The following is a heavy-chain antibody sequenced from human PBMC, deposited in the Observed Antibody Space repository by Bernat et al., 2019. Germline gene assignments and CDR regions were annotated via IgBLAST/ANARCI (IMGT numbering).Heavy chain of an antibody. D-gene: IGHD2-8*02. CDR2: MSFDGISK. Sequence: QPQLVESGGGVVQPGRSLRLSCAASGFTFSRYEMHWVRQAPGKGLEWVAVMSFDGISKYYADSVKGRFTISRDNSMNTLFLQMNSLRAEDTAVYYCARRFTSWSGANDCWGQGTLVTVSS. CDR1: GFTFSRYE. V-gene: IGHV3-30*01. CDR3: ARRFTSWSGANDC. J-gene: IGHJ4*02.